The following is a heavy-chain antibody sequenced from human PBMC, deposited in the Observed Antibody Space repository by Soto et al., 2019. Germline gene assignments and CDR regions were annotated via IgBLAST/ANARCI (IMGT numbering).Heavy chain of an antibody. CDR2: ISYDGSNK. J-gene: IGHJ5*02. CDR3: AKDRVVAVAGSEGNWFDP. D-gene: IGHD6-19*01. V-gene: IGHV3-30*18. Sequence: PGGSLRLSCAASGFTFSGYWMGWVRQAPGKGLEWVAVISYDGSNKYYADSVKGRFTISRDNSKNTLYLQMNSLRAEDTAVYYCAKDRVVAVAGSEGNWFDPWGQGTLVTVSS. CDR1: GFTFSGYW.